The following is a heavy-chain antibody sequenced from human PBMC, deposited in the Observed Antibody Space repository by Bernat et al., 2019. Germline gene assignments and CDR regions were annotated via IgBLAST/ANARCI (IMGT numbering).Heavy chain of an antibody. CDR2: ISGSGGST. CDR1: GFTFSSYA. D-gene: IGHD3-3*01. V-gene: IGHV3-23*04. Sequence: EVQLVESGGGLVQPGGSLRLSCAASGFTFSSYAMSWVRQAPGKGLEWVSAISGSGGSTYYADSVKGRFTISRDNSKNTLYLQMNSLRAEDTAVYYFATHRHYDFWSGDLRFDYWGQGTLVTVSS. J-gene: IGHJ4*02. CDR3: ATHRHYDFWSGDLRFDY.